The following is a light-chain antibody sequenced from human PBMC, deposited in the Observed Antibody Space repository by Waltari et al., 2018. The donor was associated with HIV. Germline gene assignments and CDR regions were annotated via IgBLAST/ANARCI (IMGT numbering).Light chain of an antibody. Sequence: QSALTQPASVSGSPGQSLTASCPGTSSDLGGYNFVSWYQQHPGKAPKLIIFDVFKRPAGVSERFSGSRSGNTASLTVSGLQAEDEADYYCCSYAGSRTWVFGGGTALTVL. CDR3: CSYAGSRTWV. J-gene: IGLJ3*02. CDR1: SSDLGGYNF. CDR2: DVF. V-gene: IGLV2-23*02.